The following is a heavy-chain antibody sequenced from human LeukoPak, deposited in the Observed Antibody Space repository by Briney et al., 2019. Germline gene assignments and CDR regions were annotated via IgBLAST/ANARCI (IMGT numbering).Heavy chain of an antibody. CDR2: ISAYNGNT. CDR1: GYTFTSYG. J-gene: IGHJ5*02. Sequence: ASVKVSCKASGYTFTSYGISWVRQAPGQGLEWMGWISAYNGNTNCAQKLQGRVTMTTDTSTSTAYMELRSLRSDDTAVYYCARDVGCSSISCYANWFDPWGQGTLVTVSS. V-gene: IGHV1-18*01. CDR3: ARDVGCSSISCYANWFDP. D-gene: IGHD2-2*01.